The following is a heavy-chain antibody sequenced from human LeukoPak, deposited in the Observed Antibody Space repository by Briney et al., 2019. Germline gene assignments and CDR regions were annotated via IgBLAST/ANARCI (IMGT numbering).Heavy chain of an antibody. V-gene: IGHV3-30*03. D-gene: IGHD6-19*01. J-gene: IGHJ4*02. CDR3: AREATWGQWYFDH. CDR2: IAADGGVK. Sequence: PGGSLRLSCVTSMFTFNNHGMHWVRQAPGKGLEWVAAIAADGGVKYYADSVRGRFILSRDNSKNTLYLQMNNVIVEDTAVYYCAREATWGQWYFDHWGQGTPVIVSS. CDR1: MFTFNNHG.